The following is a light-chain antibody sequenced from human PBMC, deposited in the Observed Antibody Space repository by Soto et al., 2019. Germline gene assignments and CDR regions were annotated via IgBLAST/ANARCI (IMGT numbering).Light chain of an antibody. J-gene: IGKJ5*01. V-gene: IGKV3-15*01. CDR2: GAS. CDR1: QSVSSN. Sequence: EIVMTQSPATLSVSPGERATLSCRASQSVSSNLAWYQQKPGQAPRLLIYGASTRATGIPARFSGSGSGTEFTLTISSLQFEDFAVYFCQQYDNWPPITFGQGTRLEIK. CDR3: QQYDNWPPIT.